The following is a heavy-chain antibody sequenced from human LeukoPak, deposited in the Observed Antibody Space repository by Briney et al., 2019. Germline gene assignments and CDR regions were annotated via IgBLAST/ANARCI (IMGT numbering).Heavy chain of an antibody. V-gene: IGHV1-18*01. J-gene: IGHJ4*02. CDR2: ISAYNGNT. D-gene: IGHD2-2*01. Sequence: ASVKVSCKASGYTFTSYGISWVRQAPGQGLEWMGWISAYNGNTNYAQKLQGRVTMTTDTSTSTAYMELRSLRADDTAVYYCAREEDSYPAAMFTSDYWGQGTLVTVSS. CDR3: AREEDSYPAAMFTSDY. CDR1: GYTFTSYG.